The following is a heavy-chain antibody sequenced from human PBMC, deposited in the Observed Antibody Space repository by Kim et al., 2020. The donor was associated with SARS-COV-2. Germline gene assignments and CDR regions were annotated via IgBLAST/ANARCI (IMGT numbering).Heavy chain of an antibody. V-gene: IGHV4-59*08. Sequence: SETLSLTCAVSGASVSGYWSWIRQPPGKSLQWIAYVHHTGSATYNPSLKSRVTISMDTSRNYISLKLTSLTAADTAIYYCARLDYGDYDEAFDLWGPGT. D-gene: IGHD4-17*01. CDR3: ARLDYGDYDEAFDL. J-gene: IGHJ3*01. CDR2: VHHTGSA. CDR1: GASVSGY.